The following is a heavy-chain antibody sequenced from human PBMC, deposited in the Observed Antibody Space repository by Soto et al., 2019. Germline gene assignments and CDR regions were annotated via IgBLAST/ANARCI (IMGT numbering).Heavy chain of an antibody. Sequence: GASVKVSCKASGYTFTSYAMHWVRQAPGQRLEWMGWINAGNGNTKYSQKFQGRVTITRDTSASTAYMELSSLRSEDTAVYYCARDRYNWNYGRPRPLYYYMDVWGKGTTVTVSS. V-gene: IGHV1-3*01. CDR3: ARDRYNWNYGRPRPLYYYMDV. CDR1: GYTFTSYA. D-gene: IGHD1-7*01. J-gene: IGHJ6*03. CDR2: INAGNGNT.